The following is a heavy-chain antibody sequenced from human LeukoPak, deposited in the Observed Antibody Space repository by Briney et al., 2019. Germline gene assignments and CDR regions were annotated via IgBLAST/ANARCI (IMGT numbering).Heavy chain of an antibody. CDR3: ARDGATLLDP. CDR1: GGSISSYY. J-gene: IGHJ5*02. D-gene: IGHD5-12*01. Sequence: SETLSLTCTVSGGSISSYYWSWIRQPPGKGLEWIGYIYYSGSTNYNPSLKSRVTISVDTSKNQFSLKLSSVTAADTAIYYCARDGATLLDPWGQGTLVTVSS. V-gene: IGHV4-59*01. CDR2: IYYSGST.